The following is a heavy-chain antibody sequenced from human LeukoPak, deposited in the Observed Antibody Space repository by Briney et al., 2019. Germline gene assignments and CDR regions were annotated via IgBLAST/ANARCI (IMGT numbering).Heavy chain of an antibody. CDR1: GFTFSSYG. D-gene: IGHD3-22*01. J-gene: IGHJ1*01. CDR2: ISYDGSNK. CDR3: AKDRASYYYDSSGLGIQH. Sequence: PGGSLRLSCAASGFTFSSYGMHWVRQAPGKGLEWVAVISYDGSNKYYADSVKGRFTISRDNSKNTLYLQMNSLRAEDTAVYYCAKDRASYYYDSSGLGIQHWGQGTLVTVSS. V-gene: IGHV3-30*18.